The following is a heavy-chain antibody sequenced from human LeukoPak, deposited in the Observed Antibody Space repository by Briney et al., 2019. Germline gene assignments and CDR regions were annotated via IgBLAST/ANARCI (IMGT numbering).Heavy chain of an antibody. J-gene: IGHJ3*02. CDR1: GGSISSGGYY. Sequence: SETLSLTCTVSGGSISSGGYYWTWIRQHPGKGLEWIGYIYYSGSTYHNPSLKSRVTISVDTSKNQFSLKLSSVTAADTAVYYCARENTMVRGAFDAFDIWGQGTMVTVSS. CDR2: IYYSGST. V-gene: IGHV4-31*03. CDR3: ARENTMVRGAFDAFDI. D-gene: IGHD3-10*01.